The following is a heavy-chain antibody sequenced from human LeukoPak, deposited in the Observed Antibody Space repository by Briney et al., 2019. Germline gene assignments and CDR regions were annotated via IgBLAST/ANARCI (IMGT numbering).Heavy chain of an antibody. CDR1: GFIFSSYS. CDR3: AREPNFDDHAFDH. Sequence: GGSLRLSCAASGFIFSSYSMTWVRQVPGKGLEWVSYINSRSSSIDYADSVKGRFTISRDNAKNSLYLQINRLRAEDTAIYYCAREPNFDDHAFDHWGQGTLVTVSS. V-gene: IGHV3-48*01. D-gene: IGHD1-7*01. CDR2: INSRSSSI. J-gene: IGHJ4*02.